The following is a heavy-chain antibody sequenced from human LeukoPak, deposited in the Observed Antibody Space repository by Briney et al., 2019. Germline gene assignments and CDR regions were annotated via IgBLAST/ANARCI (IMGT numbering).Heavy chain of an antibody. CDR2: IWYDGSSK. Sequence: SGGSLRLSCEASGFTFSTYGMHWVRQAPGKGLEWVSVIWYDGSSKYYADSVKGRFTISRDNSKNTLYLQMNSLRVEDTAVYYCARAVGPFDYWGQGTLVTVSS. CDR3: ARAVGPFDY. D-gene: IGHD2-15*01. V-gene: IGHV3-33*01. J-gene: IGHJ4*02. CDR1: GFTFSTYG.